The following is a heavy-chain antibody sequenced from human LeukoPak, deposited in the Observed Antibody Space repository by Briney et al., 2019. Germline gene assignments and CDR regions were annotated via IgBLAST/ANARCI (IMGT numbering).Heavy chain of an antibody. CDR1: GGSVSSGSYY. V-gene: IGHV4-61*01. CDR3: ARSRWELLDY. J-gene: IGHJ4*02. Sequence: SETLSLTCTVSGGSVSSGSYYWGWIRQPPGKGLEWIGYIYYSGSTNCNPSLKSRVTISLDTSKNQFSLKLSSVTAADTAIYYCARSRWELLDYWGQGTLVTVSS. D-gene: IGHD1-26*01. CDR2: IYYSGST.